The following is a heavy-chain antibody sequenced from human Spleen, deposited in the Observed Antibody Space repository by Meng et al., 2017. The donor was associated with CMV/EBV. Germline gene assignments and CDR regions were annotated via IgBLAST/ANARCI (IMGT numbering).Heavy chain of an antibody. J-gene: IGHJ4*02. V-gene: IGHV4-59*01. CDR3: VRISPTAVGTAYDY. CDR1: GGSISTYY. CDR2: IYYSGST. D-gene: IGHD6-13*01. Sequence: SETLSLTCTVSGGSISTYYWSWIRQPPGKGLEWIGYIYYSGSTNYNPSLKSRVTMSPDTSTNGFSLRLSSVTAGDTAVYYCVRISPTAVGTAYDYWGQGILVTVSS.